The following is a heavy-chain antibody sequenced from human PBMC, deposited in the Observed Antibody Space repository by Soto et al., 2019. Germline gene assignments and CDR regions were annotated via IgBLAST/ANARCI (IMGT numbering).Heavy chain of an antibody. CDR2: IIPIFGTA. CDR3: ARWDGGVVNQRDYFDY. Sequence: ASVKVSCKASGCTFSSYAISWVRQARGQGLEWMGGIIPIFGTANYAQKFQGRVTITADKSTSTAYMELSSLRSEDTAVYYCARWDGGVVNQRDYFDYWGQGTLVTVSS. CDR1: GCTFSSYA. V-gene: IGHV1-69*06. J-gene: IGHJ4*02. D-gene: IGHD3-3*01.